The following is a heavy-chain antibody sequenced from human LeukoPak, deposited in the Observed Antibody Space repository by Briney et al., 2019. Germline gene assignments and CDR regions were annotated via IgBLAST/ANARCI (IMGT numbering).Heavy chain of an antibody. Sequence: EASVKVSCKASGYTFTGYYMHWVRQAPGQGLEWMGWINPNSGGTNYAQKFQGWVTMTRDTSISTAYMELSRLRSDDTAVYYCARHRLGAHNAFDIWGQGTMVTVSS. V-gene: IGHV1-2*04. CDR1: GYTFTGYY. CDR3: ARHRLGAHNAFDI. J-gene: IGHJ3*02. CDR2: INPNSGGT. D-gene: IGHD4/OR15-4a*01.